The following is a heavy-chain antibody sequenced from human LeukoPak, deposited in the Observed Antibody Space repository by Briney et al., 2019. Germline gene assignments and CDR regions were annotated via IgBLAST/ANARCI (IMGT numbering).Heavy chain of an antibody. CDR3: ARDREPEVYYMDV. CDR1: GGTFSSYA. V-gene: IGHV1-69*05. CDR2: IIPIFGTA. Sequence: SVKVSCKASGGTFSSYAISWVRQAPGQGLEWMGRIIPIFGTANYAQKFQGRVTITTDESTSTAYMELSSLRSEDTAVYYCARDREPEVYYMDVWGTGTTVTVSS. J-gene: IGHJ6*03. D-gene: IGHD1-26*01.